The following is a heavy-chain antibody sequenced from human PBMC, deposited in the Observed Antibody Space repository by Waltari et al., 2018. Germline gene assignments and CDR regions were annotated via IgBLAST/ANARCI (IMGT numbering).Heavy chain of an antibody. J-gene: IGHJ4*02. CDR2: IYGSGST. CDR3: ARGLSQYGATTGFDY. Sequence: QVQLQESGPGLVKPSGTLSLTCVVSGDSINNNHWWSLVRQAPGKGLEWIGQIYGSGSTIYNPSVKSRVTISADNSKNQFSLTLKSVTAADTALYFCARGLSQYGATTGFDYWGQGTRVSVSS. D-gene: IGHD3-9*01. CDR1: GDSINNNHW. V-gene: IGHV4-4*02.